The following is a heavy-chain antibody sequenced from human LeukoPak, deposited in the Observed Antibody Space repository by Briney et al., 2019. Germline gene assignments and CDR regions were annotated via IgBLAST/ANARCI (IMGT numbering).Heavy chain of an antibody. Sequence: SQTLSLTCAISGDSVSSDSAAWNWIRQSPSRGLEWLARTYFRSKWYYDYALAVKGRITINPDTSKNQFSLQLTSVTPEDTAVYFCARDPVGGSTIFDSWGQGTLVTVSS. V-gene: IGHV6-1*01. CDR2: TYFRSKWYY. CDR1: GDSVSSDSAA. J-gene: IGHJ4*02. CDR3: ARDPVGGSTIFDS. D-gene: IGHD1-26*01.